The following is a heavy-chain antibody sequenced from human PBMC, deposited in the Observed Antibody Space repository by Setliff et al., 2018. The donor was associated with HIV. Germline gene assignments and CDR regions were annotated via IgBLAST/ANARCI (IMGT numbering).Heavy chain of an antibody. CDR1: DSGTYY. D-gene: IGHD6-25*01. CDR2: VSSRGDT. Sequence: PSETLSLTCTVSDSGTYYWSWIRQPAGKGLEWIGRVSSRGDTNYNPSLKSRVTMSVDTSENQFSLKLTSVTAADTAVYYCARYSPRGYTLTGPYWGQGTLVTVSS. J-gene: IGHJ4*02. V-gene: IGHV4-4*07. CDR3: ARYSPRGYTLTGPY.